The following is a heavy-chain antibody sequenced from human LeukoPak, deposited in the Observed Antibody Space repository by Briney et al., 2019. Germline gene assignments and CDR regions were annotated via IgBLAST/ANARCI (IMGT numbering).Heavy chain of an antibody. CDR1: GFTFSSYS. CDR3: AKVRVAGPYYFDY. D-gene: IGHD6-19*01. CDR2: ISSSSSYI. V-gene: IGHV3-21*04. Sequence: GGSLRLSCAASGFTFSSYSMNWVRQAPGKGLEWVSSISSSSSYIYYADSEKGRFTISRDNAKNSLYLQMNSLRAEDTAVYYCAKVRVAGPYYFDYWGQGTLVTVSS. J-gene: IGHJ4*02.